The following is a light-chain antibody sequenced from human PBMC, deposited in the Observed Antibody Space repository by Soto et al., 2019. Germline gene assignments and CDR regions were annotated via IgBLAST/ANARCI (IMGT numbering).Light chain of an antibody. CDR3: QQSDSTPYT. Sequence: DIQMTQSPSSLSASLGDRVTITCRASQSISSHLNWYQKQPGKDPKLLIYAASNLQSGVPSRFSGSGSGTDFTLTISRPQPEDFANYYCQQSDSTPYTFGQGTKLEIK. V-gene: IGKV1-39*01. J-gene: IGKJ2*01. CDR2: AAS. CDR1: QSISSH.